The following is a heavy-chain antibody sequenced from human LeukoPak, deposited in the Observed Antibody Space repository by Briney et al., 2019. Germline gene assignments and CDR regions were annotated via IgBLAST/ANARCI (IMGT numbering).Heavy chain of an antibody. J-gene: IGHJ4*02. CDR3: ARIGRGSSGWKTIDY. CDR2: INPNSGGT. V-gene: IGHV1-2*02. CDR1: GYTFIGYY. D-gene: IGHD6-19*01. Sequence: ASVKVSCKASGYTFIGYYMHWVRQAPGQGLEWMGWINPNSGGTNYAQKFQGRVTMTRDTSISTAYMELSRLRSDDTAVYYCARIGRGSSGWKTIDYWGQGTLVTVSS.